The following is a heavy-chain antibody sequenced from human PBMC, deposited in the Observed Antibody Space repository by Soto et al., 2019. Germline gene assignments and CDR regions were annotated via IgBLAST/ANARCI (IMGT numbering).Heavy chain of an antibody. D-gene: IGHD2-2*01. CDR3: ARGRQDIIVEPAHIWFDP. J-gene: IGHJ5*02. V-gene: IGHV4-34*01. CDR2: INHSGST. Sequence: NPSETLSLTCAVYGGSFSGYYWSWIRQPPGKGLEWIGEINHSGSTNYNPSLKSRVTISVDTSKNQFSLKLSSVTAADTAVYYCARGRQDIIVEPAHIWFDPWGQGTLVTVS. CDR1: GGSFSGYY.